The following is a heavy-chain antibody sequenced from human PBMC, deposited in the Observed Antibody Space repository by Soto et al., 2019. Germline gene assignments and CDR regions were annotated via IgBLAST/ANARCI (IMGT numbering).Heavy chain of an antibody. V-gene: IGHV1-8*01. CDR3: ARLGDTAMVTGDYQNWFDP. Sequence: GASVKVSCKASGYTFTSYDINWVRQATGQGLEWMGWMNPNSGNTGYAQKFQGRVTMTRNTSISTAYMELSSLRSEDTAVYYCARLGDTAMVTGDYQNWFDPWGQGTLVTVSS. J-gene: IGHJ5*02. CDR2: MNPNSGNT. CDR1: GYTFTSYD. D-gene: IGHD5-18*01.